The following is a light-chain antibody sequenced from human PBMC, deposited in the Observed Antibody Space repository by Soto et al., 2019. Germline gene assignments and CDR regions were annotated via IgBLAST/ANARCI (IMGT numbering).Light chain of an antibody. J-gene: IGLJ1*01. Sequence: SALTQPASVSGSPGQSITISCTGTSSDVCGYNSVSWYQQHPGKAPKLILYDVTDRPSGVSYRFSGSKSGNTASLTISGLQAADEADYFCSSFTSSMTNVFGSGTKVTVL. V-gene: IGLV2-14*01. CDR3: SSFTSSMTNV. CDR2: DVT. CDR1: SSDVCGYNS.